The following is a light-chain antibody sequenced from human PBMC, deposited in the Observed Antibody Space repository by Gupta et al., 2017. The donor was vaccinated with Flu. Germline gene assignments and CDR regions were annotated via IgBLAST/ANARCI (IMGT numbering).Light chain of an antibody. J-gene: IGLJ1*01. CDR2: DVG. Sequence: TSSDIGTYNLVSWYQQHPGKAPNLMIFDVGKRPSGVSYRFSGSKSGNTASLTISGLQTEDEADYYCCSYTLSTPLVFGSGTKVTVL. CDR1: SSDIGTYNL. V-gene: IGLV2-23*02. CDR3: CSYTLSTPLV.